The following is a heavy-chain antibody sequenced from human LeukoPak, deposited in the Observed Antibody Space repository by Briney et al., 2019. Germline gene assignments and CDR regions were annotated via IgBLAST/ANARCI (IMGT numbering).Heavy chain of an antibody. Sequence: SETLSLTCTVSGGSISSYYWSWIRQPPGKGLEWIGYIYYSGSTNYNPSLKSRVTISVDTSKNQFSLKLSSVTAADTAVYYCARSGYSSGWYHHWGQGTLVTVSS. J-gene: IGHJ5*02. CDR2: IYYSGST. CDR1: GGSISSYY. D-gene: IGHD6-19*01. V-gene: IGHV4-59*01. CDR3: ARSGYSSGWYHH.